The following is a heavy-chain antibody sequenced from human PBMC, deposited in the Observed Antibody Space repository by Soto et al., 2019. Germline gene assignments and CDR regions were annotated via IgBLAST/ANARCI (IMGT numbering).Heavy chain of an antibody. CDR3: ARHGYSYGGGYFDY. CDR1: GFTVSSNY. D-gene: IGHD5-18*01. Sequence: EVQLVESGGGLVQPGGSLRLSCAASGFTVSSNYMSWVRQAPGKGLEWVSVIYSGGSAYYADSVKGRFTISRDNSKNTLYLQMTRLRAEDTAVYYCARHGYSYGGGYFDYWGQGTLVTVSS. J-gene: IGHJ4*02. CDR2: IYSGGSA. V-gene: IGHV3-66*04.